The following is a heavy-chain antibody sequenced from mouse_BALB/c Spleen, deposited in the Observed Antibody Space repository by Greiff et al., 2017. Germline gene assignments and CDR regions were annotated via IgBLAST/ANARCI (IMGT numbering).Heavy chain of an antibody. Sequence: GESGGGLVQPKGSLKLSCAASGFTFNTYAMNWVRQAPGKGLEWVARIRSKSNNYATYYADSVKDRFTISRDDSQSMLYLQMNNLKTEDTAMYYCVRHNYYGSTYGYAMDYWGQGTSVTVSS. D-gene: IGHD1-1*01. CDR1: GFTFNTYA. V-gene: IGHV10-1*02. J-gene: IGHJ4*01. CDR3: VRHNYYGSTYGYAMDY. CDR2: IRSKSNNYAT.